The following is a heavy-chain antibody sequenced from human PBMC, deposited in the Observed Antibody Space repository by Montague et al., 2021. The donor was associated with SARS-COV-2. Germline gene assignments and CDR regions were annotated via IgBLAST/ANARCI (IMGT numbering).Heavy chain of an antibody. V-gene: IGHV4-4*07. CDR2: VSASCST. D-gene: IGHD6-13*01. CDR3: ARDVVAAPGTFDY. Sequence: SETRSLTCTVSGDSISYFYWSWIRQPPGKGLEWVGRVSASCSTNYNPSLNSRVTMSVDTSKKQFSLRLSPVTAADTAVYYCARDVVAAPGTFDYWGQGTLVTVSS. J-gene: IGHJ4*02. CDR1: GDSISYFY.